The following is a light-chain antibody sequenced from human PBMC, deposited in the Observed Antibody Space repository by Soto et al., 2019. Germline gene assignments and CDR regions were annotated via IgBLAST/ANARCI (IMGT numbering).Light chain of an antibody. CDR2: GAS. V-gene: IGKV3-15*01. Sequence: EIVMTQSPVTLSVSPGERVTLSCRASQSVSSNLAWYQQKPGQTPRLLFYGASTRATGLPARFSGSGSGTEFPLTISSLQSEDFAVYYCQQYDNWPPFGQGTRLEIK. CDR1: QSVSSN. CDR3: QQYDNWPP. J-gene: IGKJ5*01.